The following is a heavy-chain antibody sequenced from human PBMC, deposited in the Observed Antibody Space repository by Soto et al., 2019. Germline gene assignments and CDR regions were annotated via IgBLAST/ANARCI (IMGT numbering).Heavy chain of an antibody. CDR1: GGTFSSYT. CDR2: IIPILGIA. CDR3: ARERYDILTGYQSSYFDY. Sequence: QVQLVQSGAEVKKPGSSVKVSCKASGGTFSSYTISWVRQAPGQGLEWMGRIIPILGIANYAQKFQGRVTMTADKSTGTAYMELSSLRSEDTAVYYCARERYDILTGYQSSYFDYWGQGTLVTVSS. D-gene: IGHD3-9*01. J-gene: IGHJ4*02. V-gene: IGHV1-69*08.